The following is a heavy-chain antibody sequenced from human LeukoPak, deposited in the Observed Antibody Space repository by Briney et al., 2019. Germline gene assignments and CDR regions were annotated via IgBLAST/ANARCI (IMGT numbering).Heavy chain of an antibody. CDR1: GYTFTGYY. Sequence: ASVKVSCKASGYTFTGYYMHWVRQAPGQGLKWMGWISAYSGNTNYAQKLQGRVTMTTDTSTSTAYMELRSLRSDDTAVYYCARDEAIAVAGTGLDYWGQGTLVTVSS. CDR3: ARDEAIAVAGTGLDY. CDR2: ISAYSGNT. D-gene: IGHD6-19*01. V-gene: IGHV1-18*04. J-gene: IGHJ4*02.